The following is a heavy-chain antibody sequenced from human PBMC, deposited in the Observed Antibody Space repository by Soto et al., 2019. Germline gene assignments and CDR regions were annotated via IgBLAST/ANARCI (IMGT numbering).Heavy chain of an antibody. V-gene: IGHV4-59*01. J-gene: IGHJ1*01. CDR3: ARSGSYSGSDSIYFGL. CDR1: GDSISGYY. Sequence: SETLSLTCTVSGDSISGYYWSWIRLPPGKGLEWIGHIYFSGSTKYSPSLKSRITMSLDTSKNQFSLTLTSVTAADTAVYCCARSGSYSGSDSIYFGLWGQGSLVTVSS. CDR2: IYFSGST. D-gene: IGHD5-12*01.